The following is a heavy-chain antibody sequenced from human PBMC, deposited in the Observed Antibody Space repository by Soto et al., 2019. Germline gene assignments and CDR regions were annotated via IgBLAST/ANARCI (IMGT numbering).Heavy chain of an antibody. CDR2: ISSSSSYI. V-gene: IGHV3-21*01. D-gene: IGHD3-3*01. J-gene: IGHJ4*02. CDR1: GFTFSSYS. CDR3: ARENRITMFGVVIYVFDY. Sequence: VGSLRLSCAASGFTFSSYSMNWVRQAPGKGLEWVSSISSSSSYIYYADSVKGRFTISRDNAKNSLYLQMNSLRAEDTAVYYCARENRITMFGVVIYVFDYWGQGTLVTVSS.